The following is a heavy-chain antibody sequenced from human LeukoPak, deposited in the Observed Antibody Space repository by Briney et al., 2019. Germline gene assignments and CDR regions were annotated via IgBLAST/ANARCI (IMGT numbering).Heavy chain of an antibody. Sequence: GGSLRLSCAASGFTFSDYAMHWVRQAPGKGLEWVAVISYDATTKYYADSRKGRFTISRDNSKTTQFLQMNSLRAEDTAVYYCTRLSGHNSGWYHQNIFDYWGQGTLVTVSS. J-gene: IGHJ4*02. CDR2: ISYDATTK. V-gene: IGHV3-30*04. D-gene: IGHD6-19*01. CDR1: GFTFSDYA. CDR3: TRLSGHNSGWYHQNIFDY.